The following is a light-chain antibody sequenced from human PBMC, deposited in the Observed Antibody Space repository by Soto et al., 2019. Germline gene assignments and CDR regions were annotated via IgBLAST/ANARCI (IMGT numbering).Light chain of an antibody. V-gene: IGLV2-11*01. CDR2: DVR. J-gene: IGLJ1*01. CDR1: SSNVRRYSD. CDR3: CTYACTSRGE. Sequence: QSVPTQPRSVSGAPGQSVSISFTGTSSNVRRYSDVSWYQQHPGKAPKLMIYDVRERPSGDPHRFLDLKSGNTASPTISGLQAEDEADYSSCTYACTSRGEFATGTTVNV.